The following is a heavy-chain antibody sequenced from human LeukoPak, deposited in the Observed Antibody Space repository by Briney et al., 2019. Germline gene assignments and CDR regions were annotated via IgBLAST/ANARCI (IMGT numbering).Heavy chain of an antibody. D-gene: IGHD5-24*01. CDR3: ARDPRDGYKYSYWFDP. J-gene: IGHJ5*02. Sequence: ASVKVSCKASGYTFTGYYMHWVRQAPGQGLEWMGWINPNSGGTNYAQKFQGRVTMTRDTSISTAYMELSRLRSDDTAVYYCARDPRDGYKYSYWFDPWGQGTLVTVSS. CDR2: INPNSGGT. CDR1: GYTFTGYY. V-gene: IGHV1-2*02.